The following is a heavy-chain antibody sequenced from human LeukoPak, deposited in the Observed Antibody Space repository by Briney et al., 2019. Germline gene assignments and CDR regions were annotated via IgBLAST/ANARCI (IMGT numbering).Heavy chain of an antibody. CDR3: ARVAAAGTEYFDY. CDR1: GFTVETNY. CDR2: IYSGGTT. V-gene: IGHV3-53*01. J-gene: IGHJ4*02. Sequence: PRGSLRLSCAASGFTVETNYMSWVRQAPGKGLEWVSLIYSGGTTFYADSVKGRFTISRDNSKNTLYLQMNSLRAEDTAVYYCARVAAAGTEYFDYWGQGTLVTVSS. D-gene: IGHD6-13*01.